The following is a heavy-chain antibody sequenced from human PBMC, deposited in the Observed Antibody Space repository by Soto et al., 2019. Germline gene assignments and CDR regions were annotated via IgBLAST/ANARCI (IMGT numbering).Heavy chain of an antibody. CDR2: IYPGDSDT. J-gene: IGHJ6*03. Sequence: GESLKISCKGSGYSFTSYWIGWVRQMPGKGLEWMGIIYPGDSDTRYSPSFQGQVTISADKSISTAYLQWSSLKASDTTMYYCARLSDDFWSGRTYYYYMDVWGKGTTVTVSS. V-gene: IGHV5-51*01. CDR1: GYSFTSYW. CDR3: ARLSDDFWSGRTYYYYMDV. D-gene: IGHD3-3*01.